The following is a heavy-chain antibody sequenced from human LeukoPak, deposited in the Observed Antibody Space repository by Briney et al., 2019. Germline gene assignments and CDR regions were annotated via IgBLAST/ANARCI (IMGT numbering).Heavy chain of an antibody. CDR3: ASAVGVEIAFDI. J-gene: IGHJ3*02. D-gene: IGHD2-15*01. CDR1: GGSISSYY. CDR2: IYYSGST. V-gene: IGHV4-59*01. Sequence: SETPSLTCTVSGGSISSYYWSWIRQPPGKGLEWIGYIYYSGSTNYNPSLKSRVTISVDTSKNQFSLKLSSVTAADTVVYYCASAVGVEIAFDIWGQGTMVTVSS.